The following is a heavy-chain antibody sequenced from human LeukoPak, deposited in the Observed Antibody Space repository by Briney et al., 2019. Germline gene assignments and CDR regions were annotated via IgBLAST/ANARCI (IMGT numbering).Heavy chain of an antibody. CDR3: ARDEAVAEADLLDDY. CDR1: GYTFTSYY. D-gene: IGHD6-13*01. CDR2: INPNSGGT. Sequence: ASVKVSCKASGYTFTSYYMHWVRQAPGQGLEWMGWINPNSGGTNYAQKFQGRVTMTRDTSISTAYMELSRLRSDDTAVYYCARDEAVAEADLLDDYWGQGTLVTVSS. J-gene: IGHJ4*02. V-gene: IGHV1-2*02.